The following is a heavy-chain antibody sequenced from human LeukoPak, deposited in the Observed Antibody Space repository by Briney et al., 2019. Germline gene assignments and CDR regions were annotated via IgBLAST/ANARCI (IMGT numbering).Heavy chain of an antibody. CDR2: IYVGGST. J-gene: IGHJ6*02. V-gene: IGHV4-4*07. D-gene: IGHD4-23*01. CDR1: DGSISYYY. Sequence: PAETQPLTCTVSDGSISYYYWSWIRQPAGKGLEWIGRIYVGGSTNYSPSLKSRVSMSLDKSKNQLPLKLISVSAADTAVYYCARWHMNSQDVWGRGTVVTVS. CDR3: ARWHMNSQDV.